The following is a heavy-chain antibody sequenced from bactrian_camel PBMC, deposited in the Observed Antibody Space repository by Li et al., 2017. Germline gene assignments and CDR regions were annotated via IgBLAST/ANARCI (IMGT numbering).Heavy chain of an antibody. Sequence: HVQLLESGGDSVHAGLSLRLSFSVSGRSLSSYCLGWFRQDPVGYAREGVARISSDGSTKYGDFVDGRFMISVDKAKTFVYLQMNNLKPEDTGMYYCAEVEWHCSGALLDYGFDYWGKGTQVTVS. D-gene: IGHD2*01. CDR2: ISSDGST. V-gene: IGHV3S57*01. CDR1: GRSLSSYC. J-gene: IGHJ7*01.